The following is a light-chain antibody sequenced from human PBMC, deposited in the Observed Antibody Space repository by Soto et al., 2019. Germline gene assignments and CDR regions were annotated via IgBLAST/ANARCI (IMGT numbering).Light chain of an antibody. Sequence: QSALTQPPSASLSPGQSVTISCTGTSSDVGAYDYVSWYQHHPGKAPKLMIYEINKRPSGVPDRFSGSKSGNTASMTVSGLQAEDEDDYYCSSFAGSNNFPSVFGTGTKVTVL. J-gene: IGLJ1*01. CDR1: SSDVGAYDY. V-gene: IGLV2-8*01. CDR2: EIN. CDR3: SSFAGSNNFPSV.